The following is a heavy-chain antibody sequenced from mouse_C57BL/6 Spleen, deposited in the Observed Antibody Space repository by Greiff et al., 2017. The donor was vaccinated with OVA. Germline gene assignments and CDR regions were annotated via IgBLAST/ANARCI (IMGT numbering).Heavy chain of an antibody. D-gene: IGHD1-1*01. V-gene: IGHV1-55*01. J-gene: IGHJ2*01. CDR3: ARGDYASSPLDH. CDR1: GYTFTSYW. CDR2: IYPGSGST. Sequence: QVQLQQPGAELVKPGASVKMSCKASGYTFTSYWITWVKQRPGQGLEWIGDIYPGSGSTNYNEKFKSKATLTVDTSSSTAYMQLSSLTSEDSAVYYCARGDYASSPLDHSGQGTTLTVSS.